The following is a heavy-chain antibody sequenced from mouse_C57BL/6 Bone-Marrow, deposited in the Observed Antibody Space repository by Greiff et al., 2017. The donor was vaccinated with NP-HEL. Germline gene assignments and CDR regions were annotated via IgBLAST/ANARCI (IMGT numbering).Heavy chain of an antibody. CDR1: GFTFSSYA. CDR3: ARDYDYGSSGYFDV. CDR2: ISDGGCYT. V-gene: IGHV5-4*01. J-gene: IGHJ1*03. D-gene: IGHD1-1*01. Sequence: EVKLMESGGGLVKPGGSLKLSCAASGFTFSSYAMSWVRQTPEKRLEWVATISDGGCYTYYPDTVKGRFTISRDNAKNNLYLQMSHLKSEDTAMYYCARDYDYGSSGYFDVWGTGTTVTVSS.